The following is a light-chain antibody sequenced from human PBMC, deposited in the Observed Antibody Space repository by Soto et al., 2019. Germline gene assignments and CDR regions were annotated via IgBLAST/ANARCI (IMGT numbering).Light chain of an antibody. CDR2: EVS. Sequence: QSVLTQPASVSGSPGQSITISCTGTSSDVGGYNYVSWHQQHAGKAPKLMIYEVSNRPSGVSNRFSGSKSGNTASLTISGLQAEDEADYYCSSYTSSTTLLFGGGTQLTVL. CDR1: SSDVGGYNY. J-gene: IGLJ3*02. CDR3: SSYTSSTTLL. V-gene: IGLV2-14*01.